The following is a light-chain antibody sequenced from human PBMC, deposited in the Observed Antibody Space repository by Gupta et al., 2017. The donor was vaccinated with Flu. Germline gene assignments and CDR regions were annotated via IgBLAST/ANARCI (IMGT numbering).Light chain of an antibody. CDR2: LNSDGSH. CDR1: SGHSSYA. J-gene: IGLJ3*02. Sequence: QLVLTQSPSASASLGASVKLTCTLSSGHSSYAIAWHQQQPEKGPRYLMKLNSDGSHSKGDGIPDRFSGSSSGAERYLTISSLQSEEEADYYCQTWGTGIWVFGGGTKLTVL. CDR3: QTWGTGIWV. V-gene: IGLV4-69*01.